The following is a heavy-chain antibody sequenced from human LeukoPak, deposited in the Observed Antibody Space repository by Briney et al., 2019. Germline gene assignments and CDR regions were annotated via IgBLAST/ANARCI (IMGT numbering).Heavy chain of an antibody. CDR2: ISCYNGDT. D-gene: IGHD2-15*01. J-gene: IGHJ5*01. CDR1: GYTFNRHG. V-gene: IGHV1-18*01. CDR3: ARDPSNASGNNAWFDY. Sequence: ASVKVSCKASGYTFNRHGISWVRQAPGQGPEWMGWISCYNGDTHYAQNYQGRLTMTTDTSTSTAYMELRSLRSDDTAVYYRARDPSNASGNNAWFDYWGLGTLVTVSS.